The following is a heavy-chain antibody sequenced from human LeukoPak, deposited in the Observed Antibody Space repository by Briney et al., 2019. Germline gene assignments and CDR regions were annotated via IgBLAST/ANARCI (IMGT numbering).Heavy chain of an antibody. J-gene: IGHJ5*02. V-gene: IGHV5-51*01. D-gene: IGHD6-13*01. Sequence: GESLKISCKGSGYSFTSYWIGWVRQMPGKGLEWMGIIYPGDSDTRYSPSFQGQVTISADKSISTAYLQWSSLKASDTAMYYCARRRPYGIAAAGNWFDPWGQGTLVTVSS. CDR1: GYSFTSYW. CDR2: IYPGDSDT. CDR3: ARRRPYGIAAAGNWFDP.